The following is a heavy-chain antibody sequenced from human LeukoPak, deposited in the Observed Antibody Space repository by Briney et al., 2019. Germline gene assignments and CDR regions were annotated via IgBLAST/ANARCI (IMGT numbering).Heavy chain of an antibody. V-gene: IGHV3-7*03. CDR1: GFSFSSYW. Sequence: GGSLRLSCAASGFSFSSYWMNWVRQAPGKGLEWVANIKQDGSEKYYVDSVKGRFTISRDNAKNSLYLQMSSLRAEDTAVYYCASGGYSFFYWGQGTLVTVSS. J-gene: IGHJ4*02. CDR3: ASGGYSFFY. CDR2: IKQDGSEK. D-gene: IGHD5-18*01.